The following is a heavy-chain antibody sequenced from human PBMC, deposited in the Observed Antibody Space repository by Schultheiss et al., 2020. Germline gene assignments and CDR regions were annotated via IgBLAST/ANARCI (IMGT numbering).Heavy chain of an antibody. CDR2: IYYSGST. J-gene: IGHJ1*01. Sequence: SQTLSLTCTVSGGSISTYYWGWIRQPPEKGLEWIGSIYYSGSTYYNPSLKSRVTISVDKSKNQFSLTLNSVTAADTAVYYCASSANDYYVVGIGFWGQGTLVTVSS. D-gene: IGHD1-26*01. CDR3: ASSANDYYVVGIGF. CDR1: GGSISTYY. V-gene: IGHV4-39*07.